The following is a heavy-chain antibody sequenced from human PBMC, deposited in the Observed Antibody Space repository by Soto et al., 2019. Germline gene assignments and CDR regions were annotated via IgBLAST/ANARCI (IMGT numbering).Heavy chain of an antibody. CDR2: ISSYNGDT. J-gene: IGHJ5*02. D-gene: IGHD3-3*01. CDR3: ARPIRYYDERGGQSAWFDP. Sequence: ASVKVSCKASGYTFTRSGISWVRQAPGQGPEWMGWISSYNGDTNYAQTFQGRVTMTTDRSTSTAYRELSSLSSDDTAVYYCARPIRYYDERGGQSAWFDPWGQGPLVTVS. CDR1: GYTFTRSG. V-gene: IGHV1-18*01.